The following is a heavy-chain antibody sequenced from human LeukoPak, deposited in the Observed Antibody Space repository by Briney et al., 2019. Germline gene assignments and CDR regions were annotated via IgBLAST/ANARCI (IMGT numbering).Heavy chain of an antibody. Sequence: SETLSLTCAVYGGSFSGYYWSWLRQPPGKGLEWIGEINHSGSTNYNPSLKSRVTISVDTSKNQFSLKLSPVTAADTAVYYCASTMVRGVNGGDYWGQGTLVTVSS. V-gene: IGHV4-34*01. D-gene: IGHD3-10*01. CDR2: INHSGST. CDR1: GGSFSGYY. J-gene: IGHJ4*02. CDR3: ASTMVRGVNGGDY.